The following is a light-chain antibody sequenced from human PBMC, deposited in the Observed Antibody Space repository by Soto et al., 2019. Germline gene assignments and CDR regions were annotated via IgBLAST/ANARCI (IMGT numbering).Light chain of an antibody. V-gene: IGLV2-23*01. CDR3: YTYAGDYVYV. J-gene: IGLJ1*01. CDR1: SSGVGRDNR. CDR2: EGT. Sequence: QSVPSQPASLSGPPGQSITIPCTGTSSGVGRDNRVDWFQEKPGKVRKLIIYEGTKRPSGVSDRFSESKSGNPASLTISGLPAEDEADYYCYTYAGDYVYVFGTRTKVT.